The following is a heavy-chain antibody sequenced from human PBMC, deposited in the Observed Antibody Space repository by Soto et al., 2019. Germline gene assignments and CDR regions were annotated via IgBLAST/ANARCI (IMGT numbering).Heavy chain of an antibody. CDR1: GFTFSSYA. Sequence: GSLRLSCAASGFTFSSYAMSWVLQAPGKGLEWVSAISGSGGSTYYADSVKGRFTISRDNSKNTLYLQMNSLRAEDTAVYYCAKAEEQLVRTANWFDPWGQGTLVTVS. D-gene: IGHD6-6*01. CDR3: AKAEEQLVRTANWFDP. V-gene: IGHV3-23*01. J-gene: IGHJ5*02. CDR2: ISGSGGST.